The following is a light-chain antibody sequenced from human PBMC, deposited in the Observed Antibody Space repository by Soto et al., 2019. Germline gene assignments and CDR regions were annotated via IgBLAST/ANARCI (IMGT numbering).Light chain of an antibody. Sequence: QSVLTQPPSVSGAPGQRVTISCTGSSSNIGAGYHVHWYQQLPETAPTLLIYDNNNRPSGVPDRFSGSKSGTSASLAITGLQAEDEADYYCQSYASSFSGTYVFGNGTKVTVL. V-gene: IGLV1-40*01. J-gene: IGLJ1*01. CDR2: DNN. CDR3: QSYASSFSGTYV. CDR1: SSNIGAGYH.